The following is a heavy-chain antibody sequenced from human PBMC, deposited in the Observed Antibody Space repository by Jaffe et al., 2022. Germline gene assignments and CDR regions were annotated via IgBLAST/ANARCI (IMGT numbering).Heavy chain of an antibody. J-gene: IGHJ4*02. CDR1: GFTFSSYA. D-gene: IGHD6-13*01. Sequence: EVQLLESGGGLVQPGGSLRLSCAASGFTFSSYAMSWVRQAPGKGLEWVSAISGSGGSTYYADSVKGRFTISRDNSKNTLYLQMNSLRAEDTAVYYCAKGKLDSSSWKRGFDYWGQGTLVTVSS. CDR2: ISGSGGST. CDR3: AKGKLDSSSWKRGFDY. V-gene: IGHV3-23*01.